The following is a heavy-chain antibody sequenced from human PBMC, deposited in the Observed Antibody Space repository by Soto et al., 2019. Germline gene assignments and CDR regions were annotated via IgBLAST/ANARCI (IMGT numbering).Heavy chain of an antibody. D-gene: IGHD3-3*01. V-gene: IGHV3-21*01. CDR1: GFTFSSYS. J-gene: IGHJ3*02. CDR2: ISSSSSYI. CDR3: ARDRLGSLYYDFWSGAGDDFDI. Sequence: GGSLRLSSAASGFTFSSYSMNWVRQAPGKGLEWVSSISSSSSYIYYADSVKGRFTISRDNAKNSLYLQMNSLRAEDTAVYYCARDRLGSLYYDFWSGAGDDFDIWGQGTMVTGSS.